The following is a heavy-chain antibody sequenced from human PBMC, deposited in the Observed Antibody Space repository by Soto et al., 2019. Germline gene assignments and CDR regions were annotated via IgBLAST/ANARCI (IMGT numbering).Heavy chain of an antibody. Sequence: QITLKESGPTLVKPTQTLTLTCSFSGFSLTTNGVGVGWIRQPPGKALEWLALIYWDDDKRYNPSLRSRLTIPKDTSKNQVVLTMANMDPVDTATYYCAHRLTLNFNWNYGRFDSWGQGTLVTVSS. D-gene: IGHD1-7*01. J-gene: IGHJ4*02. CDR1: GFSLTTNGVG. CDR3: AHRLTLNFNWNYGRFDS. V-gene: IGHV2-5*02. CDR2: IYWDDDK.